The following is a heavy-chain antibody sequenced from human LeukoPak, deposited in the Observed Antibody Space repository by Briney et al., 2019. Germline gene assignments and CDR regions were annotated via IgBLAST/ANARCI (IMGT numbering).Heavy chain of an antibody. J-gene: IGHJ4*02. CDR3: AREHSSSPHFDY. Sequence: PSETLSLTCTVSGGSISSGGYYWSWIRQHPGKGLEWIGYIYYSGSTYYNPSLKSRVTISVDTSKNQFSLKLSSVTAADTAVYYCAREHSSSPHFDYWAREPWSPSPQ. CDR1: GGSISSGGYY. CDR2: IYYSGST. V-gene: IGHV4-31*03. D-gene: IGHD6-6*01.